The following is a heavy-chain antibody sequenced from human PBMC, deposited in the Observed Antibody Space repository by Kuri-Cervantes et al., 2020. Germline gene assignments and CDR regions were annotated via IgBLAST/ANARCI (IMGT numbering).Heavy chain of an antibody. J-gene: IGHJ6*02. D-gene: IGHD2-15*01. CDR3: AKDFATPWDPPYYYYGMDV. CDR2: ISYDGSNK. CDR1: GLTFSSYG. V-gene: IGHV3-30*18. Sequence: GGSLRLSCAASGLTFSSYGMHWVRQAPGKGLEWVAVISYDGSNKYYADSVKGRFTISRDNSKNTLYLQMNSLRAEDTAVYYCAKDFATPWDPPYYYYGMDVWGQGTTVTVSS.